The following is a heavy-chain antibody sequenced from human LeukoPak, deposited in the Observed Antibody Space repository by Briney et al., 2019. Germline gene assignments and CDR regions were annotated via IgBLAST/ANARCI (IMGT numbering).Heavy chain of an antibody. V-gene: IGHV4-34*01. Sequence: SETLSPTCAVYGGSFSGYYWSWIRQPPGKGLEWIGEINHSGSTNYNPSLKSRVTISVDTSKNQFSLKLSSVTAADTAVYYCARDVPPHAFDIWGQGTMVTVSS. CDR2: INHSGST. CDR3: ARDVPPHAFDI. J-gene: IGHJ3*02. CDR1: GGSFSGYY.